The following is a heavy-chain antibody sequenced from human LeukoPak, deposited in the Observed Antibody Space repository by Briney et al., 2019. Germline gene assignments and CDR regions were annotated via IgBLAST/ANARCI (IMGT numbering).Heavy chain of an antibody. J-gene: IGHJ4*02. D-gene: IGHD3-10*01. CDR2: ISSSSSTI. Sequence: GGSLRLSCEASGFTFSSYSMNWVRQAPGKGLQWVSYISSSSSTIYYADSVKGRFTISRDNAKNSLYLQMNSLRAEDTAVYYCARALWFGETFPAYWGQGTLVTVSS. CDR1: GFTFSSYS. CDR3: ARALWFGETFPAY. V-gene: IGHV3-48*01.